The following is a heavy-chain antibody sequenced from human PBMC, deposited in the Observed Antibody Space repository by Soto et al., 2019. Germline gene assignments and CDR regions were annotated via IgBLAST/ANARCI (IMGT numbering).Heavy chain of an antibody. D-gene: IGHD1-26*01. V-gene: IGHV6-1*01. Sequence: SQTLSLTCAITVVSVSSISAGWSWVRQSPSRGLEWLGSTYYRSKWYYEYAVSVRSRITINPDTSKNQYTLQLNSVTPEDTAVYFCARGEQYSGRIFDYWGQGTLVTVSS. CDR3: ARGEQYSGRIFDY. CDR2: TYYRSKWYY. CDR1: VVSVSSISAG. J-gene: IGHJ4*01.